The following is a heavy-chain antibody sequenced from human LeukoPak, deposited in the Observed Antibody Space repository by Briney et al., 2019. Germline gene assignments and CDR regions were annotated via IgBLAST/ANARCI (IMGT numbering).Heavy chain of an antibody. J-gene: IGHJ4*02. Sequence: GGSLSLSCAASGFSFSSYSINWVRQAPGKGLEWVSSISSSSVHKYYADSVKGRFTISRDNAKNSLYLQMNSLRAEDTAIYYCAREFYFDYWGQGTLVIVSS. CDR3: AREFYFDY. CDR2: ISSSSVHK. CDR1: GFSFSSYS. V-gene: IGHV3-21*01.